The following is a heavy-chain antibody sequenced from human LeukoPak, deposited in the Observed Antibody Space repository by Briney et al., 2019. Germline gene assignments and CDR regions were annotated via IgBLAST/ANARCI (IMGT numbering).Heavy chain of an antibody. CDR2: INHSGST. J-gene: IGHJ1*01. D-gene: IGHD6-13*01. Sequence: SETLSLTCAVYGGSFSGYYWNWIRQPPGKGPEWIGEINHSGSTNYNPSLKSRVTMSVDTSKNQFSLNLNSVTAADTAVYYCASGNIAAAVKHWGQGTLVTVSS. V-gene: IGHV4-34*01. CDR3: ASGNIAAAVKH. CDR1: GGSFSGYY.